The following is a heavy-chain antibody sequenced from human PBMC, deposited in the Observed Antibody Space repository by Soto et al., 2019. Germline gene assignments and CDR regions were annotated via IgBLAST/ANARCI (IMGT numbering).Heavy chain of an antibody. CDR1: GYTFTSYD. CDR2: MNPNSGNT. J-gene: IGHJ4*02. Sequence: QVPLVQSWAEVKKPGASVKVSCKASGYTFTSYDINWVRQATGQGLEWMGWMNPNSGNTGYAQKFQGRVTMTRNTSISTAYMELSSLRSEDTAVYYCARVRVATGNEEDYWGQGTLVTVSS. V-gene: IGHV1-8*01. D-gene: IGHD5-12*01. CDR3: ARVRVATGNEEDY.